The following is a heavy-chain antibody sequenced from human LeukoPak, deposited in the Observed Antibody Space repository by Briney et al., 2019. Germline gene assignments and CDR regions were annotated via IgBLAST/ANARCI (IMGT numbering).Heavy chain of an antibody. CDR3: ARVRGDSPYSFDY. D-gene: IGHD2-21*02. V-gene: IGHV4-39*06. CDR1: GCSISSFSFY. CDR2: IYYSGNN. Sequence: SGTLSLSCAVSGCSISSFSFYWVWIGQPPGRGLEWIGYIYYSGNNYYNPTLKCRVTISTDTSKHHFPLNRRSVTATAAPLYSCARVRGDSPYSFDYWGQGTLVTVSS. J-gene: IGHJ4*02.